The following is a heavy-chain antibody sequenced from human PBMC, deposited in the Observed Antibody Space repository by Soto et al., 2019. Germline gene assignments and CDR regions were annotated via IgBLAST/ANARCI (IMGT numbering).Heavy chain of an antibody. J-gene: IGHJ3*02. CDR3: ARDKITMIYDAFDI. V-gene: IGHV3-74*01. D-gene: IGHD3-22*01. CDR1: GFAFSSYW. CDR2: INSDGSST. Sequence: EVQLVESGGGLVQPGGSLRLSCAASGFAFSSYWMHWVRQAPGKGLVWVSRINSDGSSTSYADSVKGRFTISRDNAKNTLYLQMNSLRAEDTAVYYCARDKITMIYDAFDIWGQGTMVTVSS.